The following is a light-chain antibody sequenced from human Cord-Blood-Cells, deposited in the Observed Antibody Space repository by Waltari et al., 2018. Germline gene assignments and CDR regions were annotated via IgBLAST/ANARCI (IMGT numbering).Light chain of an antibody. Sequence: QSALTQPASVSGSPGQSITISCTGTSSDVGSYNLVSWYQQHRGKAPKLMIYEVSKRPAGGSKRFSGSKSGNTASLTISGLQAEDEADYYCCSYAGRSTVVFGGGTKLTAL. CDR2: EVS. CDR1: SSDVGSYNL. CDR3: CSYAGRSTVV. J-gene: IGLJ2*01. V-gene: IGLV2-23*02.